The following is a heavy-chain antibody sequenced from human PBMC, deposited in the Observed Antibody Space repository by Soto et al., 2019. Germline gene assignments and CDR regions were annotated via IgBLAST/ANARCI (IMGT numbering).Heavy chain of an antibody. D-gene: IGHD6-19*01. CDR2: ISAYNGNT. CDR3: AREQSSGPGAVAGHFDY. J-gene: IGHJ4*02. Sequence: ASVKVSCKASGYTFTSYGISWVRQAPGQGLEWMGWISAYNGNTNYAQKLQGRVTMTTDTSTSTAYMELRSLRSDDTAVYYCAREQSSGPGAVAGHFDYWGQGTLVTVSS. V-gene: IGHV1-18*01. CDR1: GYTFTSYG.